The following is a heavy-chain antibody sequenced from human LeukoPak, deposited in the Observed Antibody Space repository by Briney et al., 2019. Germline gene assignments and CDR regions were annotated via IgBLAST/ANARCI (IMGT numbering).Heavy chain of an antibody. V-gene: IGHV3-66*01. J-gene: IGHJ3*02. CDR3: ASKGVGATSDAFDI. CDR2: IYSGGST. CDR1: GFTFSSYA. Sequence: GGSLRLSCAASGFTFSSYAMSWVRQAPGKGLEWVSVIYSGGSTYYADSVKGRFTISRDNSKNTLYLQMNSLRAEDTAVYYCASKGVGATSDAFDIWGQGTMVTVSP. D-gene: IGHD1-26*01.